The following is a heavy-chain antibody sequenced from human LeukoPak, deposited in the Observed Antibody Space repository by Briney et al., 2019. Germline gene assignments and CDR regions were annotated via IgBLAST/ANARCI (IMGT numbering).Heavy chain of an antibody. CDR1: GFTFSSYG. D-gene: IGHD2-15*01. V-gene: IGHV3-33*06. Sequence: GGSLRLSCAASGFTFSSYGMHWVRQAPGKGLEWVAVIWYDGSNKYYADSVKGRFTILRDNSKNTLYLQMNRLTADEPAVYYRSKDSHCSGGSCFSYYFDCWGQGTLVTVSS. CDR2: IWYDGSNK. CDR3: SKDSHCSGGSCFSYYFDC. J-gene: IGHJ4*02.